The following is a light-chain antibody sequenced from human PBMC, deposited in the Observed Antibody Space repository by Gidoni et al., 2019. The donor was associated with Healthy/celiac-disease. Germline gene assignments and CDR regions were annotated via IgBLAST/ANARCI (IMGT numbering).Light chain of an antibody. J-gene: IGKJ5*01. Sequence: DIQMTQSPSSLSASVGDRVTITCRASQSISSYLNLYQQKQGKAPKLLLYSSSSLQSGVPSKLIVIVSWTDFTLTISSLQPEDFATYSCQQSYSTPAIPFGQGTRLEIK. V-gene: IGKV1-39*01. CDR2: SSS. CDR1: QSISSY. CDR3: QQSYSTPAIP.